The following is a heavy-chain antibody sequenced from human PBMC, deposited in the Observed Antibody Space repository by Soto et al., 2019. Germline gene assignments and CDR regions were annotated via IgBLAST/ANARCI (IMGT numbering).Heavy chain of an antibody. J-gene: IGHJ6*02. CDR3: ASYGGKYYYYGMEV. CDR1: GFTFSSYS. CDR2: ISSSSSYI. V-gene: IGHV3-21*01. Sequence: GGSLRLSCAASGFTFSSYSMNWVRQAPGKGLEWVSSISSSSSYIYYADSVKGRFTISRDNAKNSLYLQMNSLRAEDTAVYYCASYGGKYYYYGMEVWGQGTTVTVSS. D-gene: IGHD3-10*01.